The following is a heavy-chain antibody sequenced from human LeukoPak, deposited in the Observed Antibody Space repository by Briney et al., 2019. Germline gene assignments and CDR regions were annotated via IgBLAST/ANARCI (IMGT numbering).Heavy chain of an antibody. Sequence: SGGSLRLSCAASGFTFSSYAMHWVRQAPGKGLEWVAVISYDGSNKYYADSVKGRLTISRDNSKNTLYLQMNSLRAEDTAVYYCARDRFNRVVIPTDYWGQGTLVTVSS. D-gene: IGHD3-3*01. CDR2: ISYDGSNK. CDR3: ARDRFNRVVIPTDY. V-gene: IGHV3-30-3*01. J-gene: IGHJ4*02. CDR1: GFTFSSYA.